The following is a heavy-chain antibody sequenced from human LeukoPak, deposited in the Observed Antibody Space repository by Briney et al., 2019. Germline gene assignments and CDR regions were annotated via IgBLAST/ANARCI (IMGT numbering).Heavy chain of an antibody. V-gene: IGHV3-30*04. CDR1: GFTFSSFA. CDR2: VSYDGSNK. D-gene: IGHD2-2*01. CDR3: TRDEVLCTSINCYVPYGMDV. Sequence: GGSLRLSCAASGFTFSSFAMHWVRQAPGKGLQWVAVVSYDGSNKYYTDSVKGRFTISRDSSKNTLYLQMNSLRAEDTAVYYCTRDEVLCTSINCYVPYGMDVWGQGTTVSVSS. J-gene: IGHJ6*02.